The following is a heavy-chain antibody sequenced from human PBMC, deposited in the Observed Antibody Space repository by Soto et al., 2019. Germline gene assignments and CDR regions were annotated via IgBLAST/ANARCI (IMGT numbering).Heavy chain of an antibody. CDR1: GLTFRTSA. Sequence: SVKVSCKASGLTFRTSAVQWVRQGRGQRLEWVGWIVVGSGITNYAQEFQERVIINRDMSTGTAYMEMSSLTSEDTAVYYCVAGAYRVSYYYYGMDVWG. J-gene: IGHJ6*02. V-gene: IGHV1-58*01. CDR3: VAGAYRVSYYYYGMDV. D-gene: IGHD3-16*01. CDR2: IVVGSGIT.